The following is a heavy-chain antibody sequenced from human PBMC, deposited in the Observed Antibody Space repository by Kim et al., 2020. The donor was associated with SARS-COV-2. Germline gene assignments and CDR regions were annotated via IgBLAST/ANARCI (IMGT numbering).Heavy chain of an antibody. D-gene: IGHD3-9*01. V-gene: IGHV1-2*02. CDR1: GYTFTGYY. CDR3: ARECLQGYDILTGYYKCGFDY. Sequence: ASVKVSCKASGYTFTGYYMHWVRQAPGQGLEWMGWINPNSGGTNYAQKFQGRVTMTRDTSISTAYMELSRLRSDDTAVYYCARECLQGYDILTGYYKCGFDYWGQGTLVTVSS. CDR2: INPNSGGT. J-gene: IGHJ4*02.